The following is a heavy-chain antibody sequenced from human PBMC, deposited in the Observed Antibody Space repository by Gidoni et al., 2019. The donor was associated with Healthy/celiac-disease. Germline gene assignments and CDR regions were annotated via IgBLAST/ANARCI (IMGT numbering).Heavy chain of an antibody. D-gene: IGHD2-2*01. CDR1: GFTFDDYA. CDR3: AKDACSSTSCYYPI. V-gene: IGHV3-9*01. CDR2: ISWNSGSI. J-gene: IGHJ4*02. Sequence: EVQLVESGGGLVQPGRSLRLACAASGFTFDDYAMHWVRQAPGKGLEWVSGISWNSGSIGYADSVKGRFTISRDNAKNSLYLQMNSLRAEDTALYYCAKDACSSTSCYYPIWGQGTLVTVSS.